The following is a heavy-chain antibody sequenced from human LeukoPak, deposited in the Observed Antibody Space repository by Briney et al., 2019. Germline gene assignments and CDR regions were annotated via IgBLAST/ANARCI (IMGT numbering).Heavy chain of an antibody. CDR1: GFTFSSYG. D-gene: IGHD6-19*01. V-gene: IGHV3-30*18. CDR3: AKGGYSSGWYFDY. Sequence: GGSLRLSCAASGFTFSSYGMHWVRQAPGKGLEWVAVISYDGSNRYYADSVKGRFTISRDNSKNTLYLQMNSLRAEDTAAYYCAKGGYSSGWYFDYWGQGTLVTVSS. CDR2: ISYDGSNR. J-gene: IGHJ4*02.